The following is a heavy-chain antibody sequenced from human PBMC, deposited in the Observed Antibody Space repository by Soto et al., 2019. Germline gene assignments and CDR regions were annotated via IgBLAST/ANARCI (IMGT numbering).Heavy chain of an antibody. CDR3: ARDLAGYSSGDNWFDP. CDR2: INWNGGST. D-gene: IGHD6-19*01. Sequence: EVQLVESGGGVVWPGGSLRLSCAASGFTFDDYGMSWVRQAPGKGLEWVSGINWNGGSTGYADSVKGRFTISRDNAKNSLYLQMNSLRAEDTALYYCARDLAGYSSGDNWFDPWGQGTLVTVSS. J-gene: IGHJ5*02. V-gene: IGHV3-20*04. CDR1: GFTFDDYG.